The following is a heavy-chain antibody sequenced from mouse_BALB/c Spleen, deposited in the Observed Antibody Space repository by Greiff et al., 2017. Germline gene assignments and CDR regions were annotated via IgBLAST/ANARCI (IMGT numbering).Heavy chain of an antibody. Sequence: VQLKESGPDLVKPSQSLSLTCTVTGYSITSGYSWHWIRKFPGNKLEWLGYIHYSGSTNYNPSLKSRISITRDTSTNLFFLQLNSVTTEDTATYYCASGNYYARDYWGQGTSVTVSS. V-gene: IGHV3-1*02. D-gene: IGHD2-1*01. CDR2: IHYSGST. J-gene: IGHJ4*01. CDR3: ASGNYYARDY. CDR1: GYSITSGYS.